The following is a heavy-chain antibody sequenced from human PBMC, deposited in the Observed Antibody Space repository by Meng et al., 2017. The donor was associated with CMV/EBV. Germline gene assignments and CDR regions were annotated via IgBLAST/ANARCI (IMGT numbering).Heavy chain of an antibody. Sequence: GESLKISCAASGFTFSSYRMHWVRQAPGKGLEWVSRINSDGSSTSYADSVKGRFTISRDNAKNTLYLQMNSLRAEDTAVYYCAREDYGYYGMDVWGQGTTVTVSS. V-gene: IGHV3-74*01. CDR2: INSDGSST. CDR1: GFTFSSYR. CDR3: AREDYGYYGMDV. J-gene: IGHJ6*02.